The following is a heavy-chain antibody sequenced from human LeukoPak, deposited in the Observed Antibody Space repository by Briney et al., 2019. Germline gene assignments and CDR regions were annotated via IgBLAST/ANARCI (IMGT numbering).Heavy chain of an antibody. CDR1: GFTLSRYW. Sequence: GGSLRLSCVASGFTLSRYWVHWVRQAPGKGLEWVSRINSDGSISNYADSVKGRFTISRDNSKNTLYLQMNSLRAEDTAVYYCARSAAAGRIVATFAYWGQGTLVIVSS. D-gene: IGHD5-12*01. V-gene: IGHV3-74*01. J-gene: IGHJ4*02. CDR3: ARSAAAGRIVATFAY. CDR2: INSDGSIS.